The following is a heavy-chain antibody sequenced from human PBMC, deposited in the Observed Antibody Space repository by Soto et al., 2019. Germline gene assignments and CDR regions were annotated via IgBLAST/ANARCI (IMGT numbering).Heavy chain of an antibody. Sequence: NPGGSLRLSCAASGFTFSSYSMNWVRQAPGKGLEWVSSISSSSSYIYYADSVKGRFTISRDNAKNSLYLQMNSLRAEDTAVYYCARDCRGWTTVVTPYYYYGMDVWGQGTTVTVSS. D-gene: IGHD4-17*01. V-gene: IGHV3-21*01. CDR1: GFTFSSYS. CDR3: ARDCRGWTTVVTPYYYYGMDV. J-gene: IGHJ6*02. CDR2: ISSSSSYI.